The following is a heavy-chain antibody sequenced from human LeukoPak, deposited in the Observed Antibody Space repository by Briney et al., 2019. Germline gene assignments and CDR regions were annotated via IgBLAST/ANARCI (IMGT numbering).Heavy chain of an antibody. J-gene: IGHJ4*02. CDR3: AKDSLGVVVAATALDY. V-gene: IGHV3-23*01. D-gene: IGHD2-15*01. CDR1: GFTFSSYA. CDR2: ISGGGGST. Sequence: AGGSLRLSCAASGFTFSSYAMSWVRQAPGKGLEWVSAISGGGGSTYYADSVKGRFTISRDNSKNTLYLQMNSLRAEDTAVYYCAKDSLGVVVAATALDYWGQGTLVTVSS.